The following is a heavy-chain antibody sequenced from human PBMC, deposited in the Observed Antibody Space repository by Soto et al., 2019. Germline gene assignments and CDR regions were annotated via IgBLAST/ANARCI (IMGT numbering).Heavy chain of an antibody. Sequence: WSWIRQPPGKGLEWIGYIYYSGSTNYNPSLKSRVTISVDTSKNQFSLKLSSVTAAGTAVYYCARSDGRYWGQGTLVTVSS. V-gene: IGHV4-59*01. J-gene: IGHJ4*02. CDR3: ARSDGRY. CDR2: IYYSGST.